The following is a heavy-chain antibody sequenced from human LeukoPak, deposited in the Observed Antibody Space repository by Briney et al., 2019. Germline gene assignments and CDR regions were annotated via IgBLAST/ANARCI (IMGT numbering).Heavy chain of an antibody. D-gene: IGHD5-24*01. CDR3: ARDLGWLQSDY. V-gene: IGHV3-7*01. Sequence: GGSLRLSCVASGFSFSDHWMNWFRQAPGKGLEWVATIKKDGSEQYYVDSMKGRFTISRDNAKNSVYLQINSLRAEDTAVYYCARDLGWLQSDYWGQGTLVTVSS. CDR1: GFSFSDHW. CDR2: IKKDGSEQ. J-gene: IGHJ4*02.